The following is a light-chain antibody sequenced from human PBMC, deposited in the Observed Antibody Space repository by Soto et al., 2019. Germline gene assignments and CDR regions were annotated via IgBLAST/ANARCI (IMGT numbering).Light chain of an antibody. Sequence: QSALTQPASVSGSPGQSITISCTGTSSDVGRYNLVSWYQQHPGKDPKLMIYEGSKRRSGGSNRFSGSKSGNKASLTISGLQAEDESYYYCCSYAGSSTVFGGGTKLTVL. CDR1: SSDVGRYNL. V-gene: IGLV2-23*01. CDR3: CSYAGSSTV. J-gene: IGLJ2*01. CDR2: EGS.